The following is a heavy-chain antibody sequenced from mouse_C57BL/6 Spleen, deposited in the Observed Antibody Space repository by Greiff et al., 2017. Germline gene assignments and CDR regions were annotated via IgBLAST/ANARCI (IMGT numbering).Heavy chain of an antibody. CDR2: IWTGGGT. D-gene: IGHD2-3*01. CDR3: ARTCDGYYYWYFDV. J-gene: IGHJ1*03. V-gene: IGHV2-9-1*01. CDR1: GFSLTSSA. Sequence: QVQLKESGPGLVAPSQSLSITCTVSGFSLTSSAISWVRQPPGKGLEWLGVIWTGGGTNYNSALKSRLSISKDNSKRQVFLKMNSLQTDDTARYYCARTCDGYYYWYFDVWGTGTTVTVSS.